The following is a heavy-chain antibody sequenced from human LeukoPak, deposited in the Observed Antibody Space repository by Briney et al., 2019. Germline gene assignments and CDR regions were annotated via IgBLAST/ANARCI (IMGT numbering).Heavy chain of an antibody. CDR3: ARVPYGSGENWFDP. V-gene: IGHV4-59*08. J-gene: IGHJ5*02. D-gene: IGHD3-10*01. Sequence: SETLSLTCTVSGGSISGYYWSWIRQPPGKTLEWIGYISYSGSTNYNPSLKSRVTISVDTSKNHFSLKLSSVTAADTAVYYCARVPYGSGENWFDPWGQGTLVAVSS. CDR2: ISYSGST. CDR1: GGSISGYY.